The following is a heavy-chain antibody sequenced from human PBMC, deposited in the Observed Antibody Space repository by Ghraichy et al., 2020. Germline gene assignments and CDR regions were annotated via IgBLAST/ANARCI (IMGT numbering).Heavy chain of an antibody. V-gene: IGHV4-39*01. Sequence: ETLSLTCTVSSGSISSSSYYWGWIRQPPGKGLEWIGSIYYSGSTYYNSSLKSRVTISVDTSKNQFSLKLSSVTAADTAVYYCARRGLGYRGFDPWGQGTLVTVSS. CDR2: IYYSGST. D-gene: IGHD3/OR15-3a*01. CDR3: ARRGLGYRGFDP. CDR1: SGSISSSSYY. J-gene: IGHJ5*02.